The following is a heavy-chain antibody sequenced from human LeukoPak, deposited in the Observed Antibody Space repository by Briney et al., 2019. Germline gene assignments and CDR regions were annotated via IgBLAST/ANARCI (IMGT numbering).Heavy chain of an antibody. CDR3: ARTGYSSSWYVDY. CDR2: IKQDGSEQ. J-gene: IGHJ4*02. Sequence: GGSLRLSCAASGFSFSSYWMSWVRQAPGRGLEWVANIKQDGSEQYYVDSVKGRFTISRDNAKSSLFLQMNSLRAEDTALYYCARTGYSSSWYVDYWGQGTLVTVSS. CDR1: GFSFSSYW. D-gene: IGHD6-13*01. V-gene: IGHV3-7*03.